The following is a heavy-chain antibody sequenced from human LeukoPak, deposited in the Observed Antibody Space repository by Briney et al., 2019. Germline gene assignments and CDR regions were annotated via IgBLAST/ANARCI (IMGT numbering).Heavy chain of an antibody. Sequence: PGGSLRLSCAASGFTFSSYGMHWVRQAPGKGLEWVAVISYDGSNKYYADSVKGRFTISRDNSKNTLYLQMNSLRAEDTAVYYCVKGYASGWTDLDYWGQGALVTVSS. V-gene: IGHV3-30*18. CDR1: GFTFSSYG. J-gene: IGHJ4*02. CDR2: ISYDGSNK. CDR3: VKGYASGWTDLDY. D-gene: IGHD6-19*01.